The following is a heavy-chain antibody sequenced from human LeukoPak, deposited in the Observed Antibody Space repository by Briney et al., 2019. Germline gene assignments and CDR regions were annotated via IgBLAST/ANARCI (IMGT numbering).Heavy chain of an antibody. J-gene: IGHJ3*02. Sequence: GESLKISCKGSGYSFTSYWIGWVRQMPGKGLEWMGIIYPGDSDIRYSPSFQGQVTISADKSISTAYLQWSSLKASDTAMYYCSRPFHPYYDILAGYRHDAFDIWGHGTMVTVSS. CDR3: SRPFHPYYDILAGYRHDAFDI. D-gene: IGHD3-9*01. CDR2: IYPGDSDI. V-gene: IGHV5-51*01. CDR1: GYSFTSYW.